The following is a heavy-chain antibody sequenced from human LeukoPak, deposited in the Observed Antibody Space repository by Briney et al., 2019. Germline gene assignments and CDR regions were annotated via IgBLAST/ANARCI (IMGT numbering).Heavy chain of an antibody. D-gene: IGHD6-19*01. Sequence: GASVKVSCKASGYTFTSYGISWVRQAPGQGLEWMGWISAYNGNTNYAQKLQGRATMTTDTSTSTAYMELRSLRSDDTAVYYCARERGGDGSGWYFDYWGQGTLVTVSS. CDR3: ARERGGDGSGWYFDY. V-gene: IGHV1-18*04. CDR2: ISAYNGNT. J-gene: IGHJ4*02. CDR1: GYTFTSYG.